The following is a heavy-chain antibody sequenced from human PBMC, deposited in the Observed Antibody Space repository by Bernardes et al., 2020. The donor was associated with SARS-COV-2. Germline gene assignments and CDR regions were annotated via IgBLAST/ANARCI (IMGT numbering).Heavy chain of an antibody. Sequence: SETLSLTCTVSGASISSSNYYWGWIRQPPGKGLEWIGSLYSSGNSYYNPSLQSRVRGSVDTSKNQFSLRLNSVTAADAAVYYCARDVFLGSSWDQSYYGMDVWGQGTTVTVSS. CDR2: LYSSGNS. D-gene: IGHD6-13*01. J-gene: IGHJ6*02. CDR3: ARDVFLGSSWDQSYYGMDV. V-gene: IGHV4-39*07. CDR1: GASISSSNYY.